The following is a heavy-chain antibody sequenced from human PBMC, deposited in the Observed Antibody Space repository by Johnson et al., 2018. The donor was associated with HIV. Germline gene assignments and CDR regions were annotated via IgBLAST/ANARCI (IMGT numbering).Heavy chain of an antibody. V-gene: IGHV3-20*04. D-gene: IGHD6-19*01. J-gene: IGHJ3*02. CDR2: INYNGGST. Sequence: VQLVESGGGLVRPGGSLRLSCAASGFNVDDDALSWVRQVPGKGLEWVSGINYNGGSTGYADSVRDRFSISRDNAKNSLYLQMNSLKAEDTAVYYCVSSGCQRCAFDIWGQGTMVTVSS. CDR1: GFNVDDDA. CDR3: VSSGCQRCAFDI.